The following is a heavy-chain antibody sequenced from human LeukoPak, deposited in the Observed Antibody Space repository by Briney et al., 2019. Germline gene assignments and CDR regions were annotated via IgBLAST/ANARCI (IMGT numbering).Heavy chain of an antibody. V-gene: IGHV1-2*02. CDR2: INPNSGGT. CDR3: ARSRITYSGSYCVVAGYFDY. CDR1: GYTFTGYY. Sequence: ASVRVSCEASGYTFTGYYMHWVRQAPGQGLEWMGWINPNSGGTNYAQKFQGRVTMTRDTSISTAYMELSRLRSDDTAVYYCARSRITYSGSYCVVAGYFDYWGQGTLVTVSS. D-gene: IGHD1-26*01. J-gene: IGHJ4*02.